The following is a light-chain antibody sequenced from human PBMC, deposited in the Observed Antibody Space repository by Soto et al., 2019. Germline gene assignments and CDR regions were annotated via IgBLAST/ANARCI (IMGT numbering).Light chain of an antibody. V-gene: IGLV2-14*01. CDR3: SSYTGISTYV. Sequence: QSALTQPASVSGSPGQSITISCTGTSSDVGYYDYVSWYQHHPGKAPKLMIYEVSNRPSGVSNRFSASKSGNTASLTISGLQAEDEDDYYCSSYTGISTYVFGTGTKLTVL. CDR2: EVS. CDR1: SSDVGYYDY. J-gene: IGLJ1*01.